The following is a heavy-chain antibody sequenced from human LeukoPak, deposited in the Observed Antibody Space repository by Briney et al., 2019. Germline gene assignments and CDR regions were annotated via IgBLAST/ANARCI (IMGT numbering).Heavy chain of an antibody. CDR1: GFTFSSYS. CDR2: ISSSSSSYI. V-gene: IGHV3-21*01. D-gene: IGHD6-6*01. CDR3: ARARAAARFDY. J-gene: IGHJ4*02. Sequence: GGSLRLSCAASGFTFSSYSMNWVRQAPGKGLEWVSSISSSSSSYIYYADSVKGRFTISRDNAKNSLYLQMNSLRAEDTAVYYCARARAAARFDYWGQGTLVTVSS.